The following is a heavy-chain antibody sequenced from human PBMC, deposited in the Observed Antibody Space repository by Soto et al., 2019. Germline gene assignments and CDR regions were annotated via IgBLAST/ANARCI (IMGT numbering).Heavy chain of an antibody. D-gene: IGHD6-19*01. CDR3: ARHEKQWLGSSYYYYGMDV. CDR2: IDPSDSYT. V-gene: IGHV5-10-1*01. CDR1: GYSFTSYW. Sequence: GESLKISCKGSGYSFTSYWISWVRQMPGKGLEWMGRIDPSDSYTNYSPSFQGHVTISADKSISTAYLQWSSLKASDTAMYYCARHEKQWLGSSYYYYGMDVWGQGTTVTVSS. J-gene: IGHJ6*02.